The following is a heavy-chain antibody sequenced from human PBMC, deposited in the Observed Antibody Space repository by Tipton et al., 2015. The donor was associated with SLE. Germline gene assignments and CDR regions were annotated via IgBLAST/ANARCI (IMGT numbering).Heavy chain of an antibody. J-gene: IGHJ4*02. CDR2: VYSSGST. V-gene: IGHV4-4*07. Sequence: TLSLTCTVSGGSISGYYWSWIRQPAGKGLEWIGRVYSSGSTIYNPSIKSRITLSLDTSKNQFSLNLNYVTAADTAAYYCARVFGYSTGWYFDYWGQGMLVTVSS. CDR3: ARVFGYSTGWYFDY. D-gene: IGHD6-19*01. CDR1: GGSISGYY.